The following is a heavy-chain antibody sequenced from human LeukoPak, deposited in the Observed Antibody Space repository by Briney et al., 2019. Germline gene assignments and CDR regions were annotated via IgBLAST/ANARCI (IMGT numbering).Heavy chain of an antibody. CDR1: GFTFSSYA. V-gene: IGHV3-23*01. D-gene: IGHD3-22*01. CDR3: AKSPASYYYDSSGYVDY. Sequence: PGGSLRLSCAASGFTFSSYAMSWVRQAPGKGLEWVSAISGSGGSTYYADSVKGRFTISRDNSKNTLYLQMNSLRAEDTAVYYCAKSPASYYYDSSGYVDYWGQGTLVTVSS. CDR2: ISGSGGST. J-gene: IGHJ4*02.